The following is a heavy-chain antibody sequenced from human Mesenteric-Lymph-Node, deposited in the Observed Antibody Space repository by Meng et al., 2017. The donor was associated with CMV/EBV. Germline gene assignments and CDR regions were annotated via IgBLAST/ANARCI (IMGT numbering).Heavy chain of an antibody. J-gene: IGHJ4*02. CDR2: VYHTGST. D-gene: IGHD2-2*01. Sequence: SETLSLTCTVSGASIRSSFWSWIRQPPGKGLEWIGFVYHTGSTNYNPSLKSRVAMSVDTSKNQFSLKLTSVTAADTAVYYCARDQAVVVIQPEDYWGQGTLVTVSS. V-gene: IGHV4-59*01. CDR3: ARDQAVVVIQPEDY. CDR1: GASIRSSF.